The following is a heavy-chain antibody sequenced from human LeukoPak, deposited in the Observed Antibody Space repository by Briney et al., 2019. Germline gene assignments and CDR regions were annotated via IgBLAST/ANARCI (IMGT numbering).Heavy chain of an antibody. Sequence: GESLKVYCKGSGYSFTSYWLGWVRQMPGKGVEWMGTIYPGDSDTRYSPSFQGQVTISADKSISTAYLQWSSLKASDTAMYYCARSDPDDAFDIWGQGTMVTVSS. V-gene: IGHV5-51*01. CDR2: IYPGDSDT. CDR1: GYSFTSYW. CDR3: ARSDPDDAFDI. J-gene: IGHJ3*02.